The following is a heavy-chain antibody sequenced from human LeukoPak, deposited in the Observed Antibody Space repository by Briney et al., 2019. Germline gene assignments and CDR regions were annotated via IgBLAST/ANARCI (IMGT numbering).Heavy chain of an antibody. Sequence: GGSLRLSCAASGFTFSSYSMNWVRQAPGKGLEWVSSISSSSSYIYYADSVKGRFTISRDNAKNSLYLQMNSLRAEDTAVYYCATLGGYDCSSTSCQGPDYYYYYMDVWGKGTTVTVSS. D-gene: IGHD2-2*01. CDR1: GFTFSSYS. J-gene: IGHJ6*03. CDR2: ISSSSSYI. CDR3: ATLGGYDCSSTSCQGPDYYYYYMDV. V-gene: IGHV3-21*01.